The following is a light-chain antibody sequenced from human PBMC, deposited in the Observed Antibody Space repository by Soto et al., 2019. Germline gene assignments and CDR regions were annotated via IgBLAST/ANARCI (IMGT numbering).Light chain of an antibody. CDR1: SSDIGAYKF. V-gene: IGLV2-14*01. J-gene: IGLJ1*01. CDR3: RSYTSSSTLYV. Sequence: QSALTQSASVSGSPGQSITISCTGTSSDIGAYKFVSWYQQHPGKAPKLIIYEVSNRPSGVSNRFSGSKSGNTASLTISGLQAEDEADYYCRSYTSSSTLYVFGTGTKVTVL. CDR2: EVS.